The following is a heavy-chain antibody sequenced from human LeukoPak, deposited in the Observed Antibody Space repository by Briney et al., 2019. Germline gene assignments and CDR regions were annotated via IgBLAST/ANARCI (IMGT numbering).Heavy chain of an antibody. V-gene: IGHV4-39*01. CDR3: ARQSSYSSGWYFDY. CDR2: MYYSGSA. CDR1: GGSVSDSRYY. Sequence: SETLSLTCTVSGGSVSDSRYYWRSIRQPPGKGLEWIGNMYYSGSANYSPSLKSRVTISIDTSKNQFSLKLSSVTAADTAVYYCARQSSYSSGWYFDYWGQGTLVTVSS. J-gene: IGHJ4*02. D-gene: IGHD6-19*01.